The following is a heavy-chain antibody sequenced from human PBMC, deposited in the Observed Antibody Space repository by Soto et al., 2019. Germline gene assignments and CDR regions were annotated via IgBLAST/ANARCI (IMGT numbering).Heavy chain of an antibody. CDR2: ISSSSSYI. CDR3: ASITMVRGAELDAFDI. D-gene: IGHD3-10*01. Sequence: GGSLRLSCAASGFTFSSYSMNWVRQAPGKGLEWVSSISSSSSYIYYADSVKGRFTISRDNAKNSLYLQMNSLGAEDTAVYYCASITMVRGAELDAFDIWGQGTMVTVSS. V-gene: IGHV3-21*01. CDR1: GFTFSSYS. J-gene: IGHJ3*02.